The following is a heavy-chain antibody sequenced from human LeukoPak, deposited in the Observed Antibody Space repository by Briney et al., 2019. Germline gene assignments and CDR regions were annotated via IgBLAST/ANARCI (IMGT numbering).Heavy chain of an antibody. D-gene: IGHD4-11*01. CDR3: ARDHRLQLDY. CDR1: GGSISSGSYD. J-gene: IGHJ4*02. Sequence: SETLSLTCTVSGGSISSGSYDWRWIRQPAGKGLEWIGRIYTSGSTNYNPSLKSRVTISVDTSKNQFSLKLSSVTAADTAVYYCARDHRLQLDYWGQGTLVTVSS. CDR2: IYTSGST. V-gene: IGHV4-61*02.